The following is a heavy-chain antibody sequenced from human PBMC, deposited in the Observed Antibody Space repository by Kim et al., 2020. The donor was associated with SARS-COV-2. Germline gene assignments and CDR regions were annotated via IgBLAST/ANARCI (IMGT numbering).Heavy chain of an antibody. CDR3: LRNASLHS. Sequence: GGSLRLSCAASGFTFSTYWMSWVRQPPGKGLEWVANIKQDGSEKHYVESVKGRFTISRDNANNSEYLQMNSLSAEDTAADYCLRNASLHSWGQGTLVTVS. J-gene: IGHJ1*01. CDR2: IKQDGSEK. V-gene: IGHV3-7*01. CDR1: GFTFSTYW.